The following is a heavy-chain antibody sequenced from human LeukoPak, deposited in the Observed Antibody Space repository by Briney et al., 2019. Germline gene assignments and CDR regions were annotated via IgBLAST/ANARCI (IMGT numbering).Heavy chain of an antibody. Sequence: GRSLRLSCTTSGFTFSHYAMHWVRQAPGKGLQWVAVIWNDGSDKYYGDSVKGRFTISRDNSKKTVYLQLSSLRVEDTAVYYCAKDAERGFDFSNSLQSWGQGTLVTVSS. D-gene: IGHD4-11*01. CDR3: AKDAERGFDFSNSLQS. V-gene: IGHV3-33*06. CDR1: GFTFSHYA. CDR2: IWNDGSDK. J-gene: IGHJ4*02.